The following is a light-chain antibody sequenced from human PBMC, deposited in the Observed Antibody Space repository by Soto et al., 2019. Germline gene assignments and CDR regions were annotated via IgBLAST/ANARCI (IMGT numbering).Light chain of an antibody. CDR3: HQYGSSPPIT. CDR2: DAS. CDR1: QSVSTY. J-gene: IGKJ5*01. V-gene: IGKV3-20*01. Sequence: VCTQSPDTLSLSPGDRATLSCRASQSVSTYLAWYQQKPGQAPRLLIYDASNRATGIPARFSGSGSGTDFTLTISRLEPEDFAVYYCHQYGSSPPITFGQGTRLEIK.